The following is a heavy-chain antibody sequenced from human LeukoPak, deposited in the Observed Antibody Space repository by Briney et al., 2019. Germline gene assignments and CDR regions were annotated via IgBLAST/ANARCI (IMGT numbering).Heavy chain of an antibody. CDR2: ISSNGGST. Sequence: GGALRLSCAASGFTFSSYAMHWVRQAPGKGLEYVSAISSNGGSTYYANSVKGRLTISRDNSKNTLYLQMGSLKAEGMAVYYCARVIGGYSYGPFDYWGQGTLVTVSS. D-gene: IGHD5-18*01. CDR1: GFTFSSYA. CDR3: ARVIGGYSYGPFDY. J-gene: IGHJ4*02. V-gene: IGHV3-64*01.